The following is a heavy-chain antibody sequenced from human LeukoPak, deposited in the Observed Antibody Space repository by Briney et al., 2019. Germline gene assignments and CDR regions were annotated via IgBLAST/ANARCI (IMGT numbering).Heavy chain of an antibody. CDR3: ARTVGADLYYCDN. CDR2: INPSGGST. Sequence: ASVKVSCKASGYTLTSYNMHWVRQAPGQGLEWMGIINPSGGSTSYAQKFQGRVTMTRDTSTRTVYMELSSLTSEDTAVYYCARTVGADLYYCDNWGQGILVTVSS. V-gene: IGHV1-46*01. J-gene: IGHJ4*02. D-gene: IGHD1-26*01. CDR1: GYTLTSYN.